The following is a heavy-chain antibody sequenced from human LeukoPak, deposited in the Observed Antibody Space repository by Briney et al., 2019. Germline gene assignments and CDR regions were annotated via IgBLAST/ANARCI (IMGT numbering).Heavy chain of an antibody. J-gene: IGHJ4*02. D-gene: IGHD4-17*01. Sequence: SETLSLTCAVSGYSISSGYYWGWIRQPPGKGLEWIGSIYHSGSTYYNPSLKSRVTISVDTSKNQFSLKLSSVTAADTAVYYCARDRGTYGDYIFDYWGQGTLVTVSS. CDR3: ARDRGTYGDYIFDY. CDR2: IYHSGST. V-gene: IGHV4-38-2*02. CDR1: GYSISSGYY.